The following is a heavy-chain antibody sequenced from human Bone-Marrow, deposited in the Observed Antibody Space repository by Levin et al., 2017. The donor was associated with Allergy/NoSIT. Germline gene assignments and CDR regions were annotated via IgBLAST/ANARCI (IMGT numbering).Heavy chain of an antibody. V-gene: IGHV3-15*01. J-gene: IGHJ4*02. CDR3: TTGVHLGRFDY. CDR2: IKSKTDGETT. CDR1: GFTFSNAW. Sequence: GGSLRLSCVASGFTFSNAWITWVRQAPGKGLEWVGRIKSKTDGETTDYAAPVKGRFTISRDDSKDTLYLQMNSLKTEDTAVYYCTTGVHLGRFDYWGQGTLVTVSS.